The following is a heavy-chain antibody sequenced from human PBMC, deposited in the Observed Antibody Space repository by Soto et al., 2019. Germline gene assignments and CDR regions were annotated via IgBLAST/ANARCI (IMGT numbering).Heavy chain of an antibody. CDR3: ARVVSGYDYYFDY. J-gene: IGHJ4*02. CDR1: GFTFSSYA. V-gene: IGHV3-30*04. D-gene: IGHD5-12*01. CDR2: ISYDGSNK. Sequence: GGSLRLSCAASGFTFSSYAMHWVRQAPGKGLEWVAVISYDGSNKYYADSVKGRFTISRDNSKNTLYLQMNSLRDEDTAVYYCARVVSGYDYYFDYWGQGTLVTVSS.